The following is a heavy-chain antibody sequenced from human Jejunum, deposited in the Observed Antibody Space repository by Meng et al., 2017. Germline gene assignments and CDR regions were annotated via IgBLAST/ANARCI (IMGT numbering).Heavy chain of an antibody. CDR3: ARHFSGSGTWFFDS. CDR2: INHNGDT. D-gene: IGHD3-10*01. V-gene: IGHV4-34*01. Sequence: QVQLQQWGAGLLKPSETLSLTCAVYGGSFSAYYWSWIRQPPGKGLEWIGEINHNGDTNYNPSLKSRVTISVDTPKNQFSLKLSSVTAADTAVYYCARHFSGSGTWFFDSWGQGALVTVSS. J-gene: IGHJ4*02. CDR1: GGSFSAYY.